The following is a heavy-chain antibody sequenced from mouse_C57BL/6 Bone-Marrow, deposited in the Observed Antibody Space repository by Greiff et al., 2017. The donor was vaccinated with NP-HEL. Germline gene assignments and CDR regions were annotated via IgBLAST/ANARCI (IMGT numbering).Heavy chain of an antibody. D-gene: IGHD1-1*01. CDR1: GYTFTSYW. CDR3: ARCHYYGSSYCFAY. Sequence: VQLKQPGAELVKPGASVKLSCKASGYTFTSYWMHWVKQRPGRGLEWIGRIDPNSGGTKYNEKFKSKATLTVDKPSSTAYMQLSSLTSEDSAVYYCARCHYYGSSYCFAYWGQGTLVTVSA. J-gene: IGHJ3*01. V-gene: IGHV1-72*01. CDR2: IDPNSGGT.